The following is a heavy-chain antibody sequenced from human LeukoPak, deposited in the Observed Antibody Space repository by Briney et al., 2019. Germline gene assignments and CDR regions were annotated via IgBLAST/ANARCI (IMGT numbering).Heavy chain of an antibody. CDR1: GFTVSSDY. J-gene: IGHJ5*02. CDR3: ARNWFDP. CDR2: IYSGGST. Sequence: GGSLRLSCAASGFTVSSDYMSWVRQAPGKGLEWVSVIYSGGSTYYADSVKGRFTISRDKSKNTVYLQMSSLRFEDTAMYYCARNWFDPWGQGTLVTVSS. V-gene: IGHV3-53*05.